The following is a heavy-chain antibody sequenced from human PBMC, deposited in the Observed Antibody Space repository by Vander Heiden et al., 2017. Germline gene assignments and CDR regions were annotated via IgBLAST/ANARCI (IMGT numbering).Heavy chain of an antibody. D-gene: IGHD6-19*01. CDR1: ETSVSSDRGA. Sequence: QVHLPPSAPELAKPAQTHSHNYYIPETSVSSDRGARNWVRQSPSRGLEWLGRTYYRFKWYIEDAVSVKGRITINADTSRNQFSLQLDSVTPEDTALYYCASGRHATGWGCWGQGTLVTVSS. V-gene: IGHV6-1*02. J-gene: IGHJ4*02. CDR3: ASGRHATGWGC. CDR2: TYYRFKWYI.